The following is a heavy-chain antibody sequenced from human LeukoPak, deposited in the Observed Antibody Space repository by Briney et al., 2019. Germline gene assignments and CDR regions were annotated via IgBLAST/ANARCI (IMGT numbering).Heavy chain of an antibody. CDR1: GGSINSGDYY. J-gene: IGHJ4*02. Sequence: SQTLSLTCTVSGGSINSGDYYWNWIRQHPGKGPEWIGYIYYSGNTYYNPSLKSRITISVDTSKNQFSLKLTSVTAADTAVYYCARKNDYGQEFDYWGQGTLVTVSS. D-gene: IGHD4-17*01. CDR3: ARKNDYGQEFDY. V-gene: IGHV4-31*03. CDR2: IYYSGNT.